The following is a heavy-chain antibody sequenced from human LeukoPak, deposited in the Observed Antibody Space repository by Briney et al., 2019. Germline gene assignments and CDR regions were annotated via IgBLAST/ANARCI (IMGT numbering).Heavy chain of an antibody. D-gene: IGHD3-10*01. J-gene: IGHJ4*02. V-gene: IGHV1-24*01. CDR3: ATVPLDYYGSGSYYDY. CDR1: GYTLTELS. Sequence: ASVKVSCKVSGYTLTELSVRWVRQAPGKGLEWIGGFDPEDGETIYAQKFQGRVTMTEDTSTDTAYMELSSLRSEDTAVYYCATVPLDYYGSGSYYDYWGQRTLVTVSS. CDR2: FDPEDGET.